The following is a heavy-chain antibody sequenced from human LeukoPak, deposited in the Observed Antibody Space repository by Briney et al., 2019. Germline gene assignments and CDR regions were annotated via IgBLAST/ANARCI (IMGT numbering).Heavy chain of an antibody. CDR2: IKQDGSEK. Sequence: PGGSLRLSCAASGFTFSSYWMSWVRQAPGKGLEWVANIKQDGSEKYYVDSVKGRFTISRDNAKNSLYLQMNSLRAEDTAVYYCARDVRVGGPPASNYYMDVWGKGTTVTVSS. J-gene: IGHJ6*03. D-gene: IGHD3-3*01. V-gene: IGHV3-7*01. CDR1: GFTFSSYW. CDR3: ARDVRVGGPPASNYYMDV.